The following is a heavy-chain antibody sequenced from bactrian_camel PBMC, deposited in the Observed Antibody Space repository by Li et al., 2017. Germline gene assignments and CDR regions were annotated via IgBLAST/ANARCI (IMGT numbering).Heavy chain of an antibody. J-gene: IGHJ6*01. CDR3: AAAKWVPGY. D-gene: IGHD2*01. CDR2: IDSDGTT. CDR1: EWKYKHSDMYC. V-gene: IGHV3S53*01. Sequence: HVQLVESGGGSVQAGGSLRLSCVFSEWKYKHSDMYCMGWFRQAPGKEREGVAAIDSDGTTAYADSVKGRFTVSADNAKKTLYLQMNNLKPEDTAVYYCAAAKWVPGYWGQGTQVTVS.